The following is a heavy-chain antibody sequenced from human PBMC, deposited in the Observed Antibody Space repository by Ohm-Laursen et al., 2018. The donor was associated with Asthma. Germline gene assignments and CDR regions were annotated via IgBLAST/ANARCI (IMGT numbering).Heavy chain of an antibody. CDR3: ARRTGIYSYGPDPHYYGMDV. D-gene: IGHD5-18*01. V-gene: IGHV3-33*01. J-gene: IGHJ6*02. CDR2: IWYDGSNK. CDR1: GFTFSSYG. Sequence: SLRLSCSTSGFTFSSYGMHWVRQAPGKGLEWEAVIWYDGSNKYYADSVKGRFTISRDNSKNTLYLQMNSLRAEDTAVYYCARRTGIYSYGPDPHYYGMDVWGQGTTVTVSS.